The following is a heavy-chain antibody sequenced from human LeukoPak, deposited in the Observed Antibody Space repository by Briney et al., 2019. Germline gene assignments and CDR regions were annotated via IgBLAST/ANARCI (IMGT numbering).Heavy chain of an antibody. Sequence: GGSLRLSCAASGFTFSSYAMHWVRQAPGKGLEYVSAISSNGGSTYYANSVKGRFTISRDNSKNTLYLQMGSLRAEDMAVYYCARGGRGSFDYWGQGTLVTVSS. V-gene: IGHV3-64*01. J-gene: IGHJ4*02. CDR1: GFTFSSYA. D-gene: IGHD2-15*01. CDR3: ARGGRGSFDY. CDR2: ISSNGGST.